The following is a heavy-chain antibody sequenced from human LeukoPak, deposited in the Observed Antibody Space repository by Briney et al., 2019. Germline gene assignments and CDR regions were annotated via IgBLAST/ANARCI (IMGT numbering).Heavy chain of an antibody. Sequence: GGSLRLSCAASGLTFSGYWMNWVRQAPGKGLEWVANIKQDGSEKYYVDSVKGRFTISRDNAKNSLYLQMNSLRAEDTAVYYCARGLSYSSSFSYWGQGTLVTVSS. CDR1: GLTFSGYW. V-gene: IGHV3-7*01. CDR2: IKQDGSEK. D-gene: IGHD6-13*01. CDR3: ARGLSYSSSFSY. J-gene: IGHJ4*02.